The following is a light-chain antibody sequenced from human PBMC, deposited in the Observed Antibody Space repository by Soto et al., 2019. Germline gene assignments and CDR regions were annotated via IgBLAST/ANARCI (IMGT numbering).Light chain of an antibody. CDR1: SSDIGGYNY. J-gene: IGLJ3*02. CDR2: EVS. V-gene: IGLV2-14*01. CDR3: SSYTTTNPLPLV. Sequence: QSVLTQPASVSGSPGQSITIFCSGTSSDIGGYNYVSWYQHHPGKAPKLIIYEVSYRPSGVSKRFSGSKSGNTDSLTISGLQAEDEADYWCSSYTTTNPLPLVFGGGTKLTVL.